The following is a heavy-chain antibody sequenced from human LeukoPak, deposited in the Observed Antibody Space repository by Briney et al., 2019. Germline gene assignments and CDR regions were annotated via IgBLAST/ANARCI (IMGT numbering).Heavy chain of an antibody. Sequence: GGSLRLSCAASRFTFSSYWMNWVRQAPGKGLEWVANIKQDGSEKYYVDSVKGRFTISRDNAKNSLYLQMNSLRAEDTAVYYCVLDGPGLGTTSYYYYGMDVWGQGTTVTVSS. V-gene: IGHV3-7*01. J-gene: IGHJ6*02. CDR2: IKQDGSEK. D-gene: IGHD1-1*01. CDR3: VLDGPGLGTTSYYYYGMDV. CDR1: RFTFSSYW.